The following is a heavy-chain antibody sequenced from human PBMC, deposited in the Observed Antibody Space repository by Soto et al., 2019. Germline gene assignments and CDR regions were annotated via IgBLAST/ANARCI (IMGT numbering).Heavy chain of an antibody. CDR1: GLIFSDYY. J-gene: IGHJ3*02. D-gene: IGHD1-26*01. CDR2: ISSSSSYT. V-gene: IGHV3-11*06. Sequence: GGSLRLSCAASGLIFSDYYMSWIRQAPGKGLECVSYISSSSSYTNYADSVKGRFTISRDNAKNSLYLQMNSLRAEDTAVYYCARIVGDHGFDIWGQGTMVTVSS. CDR3: ARIVGDHGFDI.